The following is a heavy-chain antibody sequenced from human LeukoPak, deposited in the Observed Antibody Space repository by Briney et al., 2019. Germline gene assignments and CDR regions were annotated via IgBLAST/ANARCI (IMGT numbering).Heavy chain of an antibody. J-gene: IGHJ6*03. Sequence: SKTLSLTCTVSGGSISSYYWSWIRQPPGKGLEWIGYIYYSGSTNYNPSLKSRVTISVDTSKNQFSLKLSSVTAADTAVYYCARARDCSSTSCYYDYYYYMDVWGKGTTVTVSS. D-gene: IGHD2-2*01. CDR3: ARARDCSSTSCYYDYYYYMDV. CDR1: GGSISSYY. CDR2: IYYSGST. V-gene: IGHV4-59*01.